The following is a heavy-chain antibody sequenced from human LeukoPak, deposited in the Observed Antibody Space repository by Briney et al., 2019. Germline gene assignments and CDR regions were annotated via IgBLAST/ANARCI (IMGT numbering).Heavy chain of an antibody. CDR3: ARAVDTAMVTPFDY. J-gene: IGHJ4*02. V-gene: IGHV4-34*01. CDR2: IYYSGST. D-gene: IGHD5-18*01. Sequence: SETLSLTCAVYGGSFSGYYWSWIRQPPGKGLEWIGSIYYSGSTYYNPSLKSRVTISVDTSKNQFSLKLSSVTAADTAVYYCARAVDTAMVTPFDYWGQGTLVTVSS. CDR1: GGSFSGYY.